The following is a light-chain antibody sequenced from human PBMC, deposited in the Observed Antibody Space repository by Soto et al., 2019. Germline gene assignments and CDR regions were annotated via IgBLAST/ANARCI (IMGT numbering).Light chain of an antibody. CDR3: CSYPGSFYV. CDR1: SSDVGGYNY. J-gene: IGLJ1*01. Sequence: QSALTQPRSVSGSPGQSVTISCTGTSSDVGGYNYVSWYQQHPGKASKLMIYDVSKRPSGVPDRLSGSKSGNTASLTISGLQAEDEADYYCCSYPGSFYVFGTGTKLTVL. CDR2: DVS. V-gene: IGLV2-11*01.